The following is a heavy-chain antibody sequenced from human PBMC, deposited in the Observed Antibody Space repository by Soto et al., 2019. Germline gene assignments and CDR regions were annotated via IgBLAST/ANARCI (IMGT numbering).Heavy chain of an antibody. CDR3: ARDLTPVYYYGMDV. CDR1: GGSISSGGYS. V-gene: IGHV4-30-2*01. D-gene: IGHD4-17*01. Sequence: PSETLSLTCAVSGGSISSGGYSWSWIRQPPGKGLEWIGYIYHSGSTYYNPSLKSRVTISVDRSKNQFSLKLSSVTAADTAVYYCARDLTPVYYYGMDVWGQGTTVTVSS. CDR2: IYHSGST. J-gene: IGHJ6*02.